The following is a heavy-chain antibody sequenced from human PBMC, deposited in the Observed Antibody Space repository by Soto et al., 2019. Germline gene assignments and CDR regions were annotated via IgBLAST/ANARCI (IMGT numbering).Heavy chain of an antibody. CDR2: ISYDGSNK. V-gene: IGHV3-30-3*01. J-gene: IGHJ6*02. CDR1: GFTFSSYA. CDR3: ARERRVGATTGRYYYGMDV. D-gene: IGHD1-26*01. Sequence: QVQLVESGGGVVQPGRSLRLSCAASGFTFSSYAMHWVRQAPGKGLEWVAVISYDGSNKYYADSVKGRFTISRDNSKNPLYLQMNSLRAEDTAVYYCARERRVGATTGRYYYGMDVWGQGTTVTVSS.